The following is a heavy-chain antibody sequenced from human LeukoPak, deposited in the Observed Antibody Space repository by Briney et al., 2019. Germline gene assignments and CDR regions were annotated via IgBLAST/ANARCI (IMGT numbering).Heavy chain of an antibody. J-gene: IGHJ4*02. CDR2: FDPEDGET. CDR1: GYTLTELS. V-gene: IGHV1-24*01. Sequence: ASAKVSCKVSGYTLTELSMHWVRQAPGKGLEWMGGFDPEDGETIYAQKFQGRVTMTEDTSTDTAYMELSSLRSEDTGVYYCARVGFAAAGAIDYWGQGTLVTVSS. CDR3: ARVGFAAAGAIDY. D-gene: IGHD6-13*01.